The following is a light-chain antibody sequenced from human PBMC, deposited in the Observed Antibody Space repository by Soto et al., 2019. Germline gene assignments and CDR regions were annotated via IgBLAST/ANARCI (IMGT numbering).Light chain of an antibody. V-gene: IGKV1-5*03. Sequence: DIQMTQSPSTLSASVGDRVAITCRASDNIVHWVAWYQQKPGKAPKLLIYKAANLADEVPSRFAGSGSGTDFTLTITRLQHDDFDTYYCQHSNSFSRTFGQGTKVDIK. CDR3: QHSNSFSRT. J-gene: IGKJ1*01. CDR2: KAA. CDR1: DNIVHW.